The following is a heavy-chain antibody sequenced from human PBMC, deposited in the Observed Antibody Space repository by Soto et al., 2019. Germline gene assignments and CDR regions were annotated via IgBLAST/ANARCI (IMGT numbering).Heavy chain of an antibody. Sequence: EVQLLESGGGVVQPGGSLTLSCAASGFTFSDYTMSWVRQAPGKVLECISVILADYNTYYTDSVRGRFTISRDNSKNTLYLEMNSLRAEDTAVYYCARRTNGYFGYWGQGALVTVSS. D-gene: IGHD2-8*01. V-gene: IGHV3-23*03. CDR2: ILADYNT. J-gene: IGHJ4*02. CDR1: GFTFSDYT. CDR3: ARRTNGYFGY.